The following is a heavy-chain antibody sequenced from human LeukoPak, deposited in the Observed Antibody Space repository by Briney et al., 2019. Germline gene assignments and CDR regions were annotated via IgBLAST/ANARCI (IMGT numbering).Heavy chain of an antibody. CDR3: ARVDYGSRSYFDY. CDR2: IYSGGST. CDR1: GFTVSSNY. V-gene: IGHV3-53*01. J-gene: IGHJ4*02. Sequence: GGSLRLSCAASGFTVSSNYMSCVRRAPGKGLEWVSVIYSGGSTDYADSVKGRFAISRDNSKNMLYLQLNGLIAEDTAVYYCARVDYGSRSYFDYWGQGTLVTVSS. D-gene: IGHD3-10*01.